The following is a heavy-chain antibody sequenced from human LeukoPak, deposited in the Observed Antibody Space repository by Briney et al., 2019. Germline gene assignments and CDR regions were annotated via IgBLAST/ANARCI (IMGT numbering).Heavy chain of an antibody. Sequence: GASVKVSCKASGYTFTNYDINWVRQVTGQGLEWMGWMNANSGNTGYAQKFQGRVTMTRNTSINTAYMELSSLRSEDTAVYYCASGPAWEGHHYYSDYWGQGTLVTLSS. V-gene: IGHV1-8*01. D-gene: IGHD1-26*01. CDR2: MNANSGNT. J-gene: IGHJ4*02. CDR3: ASGPAWEGHHYYSDY. CDR1: GYTFTNYD.